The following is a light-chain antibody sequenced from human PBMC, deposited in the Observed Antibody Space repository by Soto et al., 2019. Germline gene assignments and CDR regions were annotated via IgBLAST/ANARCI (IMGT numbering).Light chain of an antibody. CDR3: QQYNSWPPLT. Sequence: EIVLTQSPATLSLSPGERATLSCRASQSVGSDLAWYQQKPGQAPRLLISGASTRATGIPARFSGSGSGTEFTLTISSLQSEDFAVYYCQQYNSWPPLTFGGGTKVDIK. V-gene: IGKV3-15*01. CDR2: GAS. CDR1: QSVGSD. J-gene: IGKJ4*01.